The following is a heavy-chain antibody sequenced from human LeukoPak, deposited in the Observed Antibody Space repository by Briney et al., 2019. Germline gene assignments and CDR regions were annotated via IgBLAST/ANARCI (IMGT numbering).Heavy chain of an antibody. CDR1: GFTFSSYA. CDR2: ISGSGGST. D-gene: IGHD3-9*01. Sequence: PGGSLRLSCAASGFTFSSYAMSWVRQAPGKGLEWVLAISGSGGSTYYADSVKGRFTISRDNSKNKLYLQMNSLRAEDTAVYYCAKTVLRYSTGDAFDIWGQGTMVTVPS. J-gene: IGHJ3*02. CDR3: AKTVLRYSTGDAFDI. V-gene: IGHV3-23*01.